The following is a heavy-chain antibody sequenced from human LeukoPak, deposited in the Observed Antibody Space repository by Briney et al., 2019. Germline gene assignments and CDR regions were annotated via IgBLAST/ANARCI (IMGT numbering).Heavy chain of an antibody. CDR2: IYYSGST. CDR3: ARGDPLSSSCLPFDP. J-gene: IGHJ5*02. D-gene: IGHD6-13*01. V-gene: IGHV4-59*01. CDR1: GGSISSYY. Sequence: SETLSLTCTVSGGSISSYYWSWIRQPPGKGLEWIGYIYYSGSTNYNPSLKSRVTISVDTSKNQFSLKLSSVTAADTAVYYCARGDPLSSSCLPFDPWAQGPLVTVSS.